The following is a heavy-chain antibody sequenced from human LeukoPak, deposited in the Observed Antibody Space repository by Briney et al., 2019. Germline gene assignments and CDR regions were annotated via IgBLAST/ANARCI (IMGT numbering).Heavy chain of an antibody. CDR3: ARCDYYGSRRGGFDY. CDR2: IYHSGST. J-gene: IGHJ4*02. V-gene: IGHV4-4*02. CDR1: GGSISSSNW. D-gene: IGHD3-10*01. Sequence: PSETLSLTCAVSGGSISSSNWWSWVRQPPGKGLEWIGEIYHSGSTNYNPSLKSRVTISVDKSKNQFSLKLSSVTAADTAVFYCARCDYYGSRRGGFDYWGQGTLVTVSS.